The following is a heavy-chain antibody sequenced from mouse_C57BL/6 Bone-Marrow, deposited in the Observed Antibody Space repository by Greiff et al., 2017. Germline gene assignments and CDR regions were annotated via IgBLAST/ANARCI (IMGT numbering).Heavy chain of an antibody. CDR1: GFTFSSYA. CDR2: ISDGGSYT. Sequence: EVQLVESGGGLVKPGGSLKLSCAASGFTFSSYAMSWVRQTPEKRLEWVATISDGGSYTYYPDNVKGRFTISRDNAKNNLYLQRSHLKSEDTAMYYCARGIYYGKGYAMDYWGQGTSVTVSS. D-gene: IGHD2-1*01. CDR3: ARGIYYGKGYAMDY. J-gene: IGHJ4*01. V-gene: IGHV5-4*01.